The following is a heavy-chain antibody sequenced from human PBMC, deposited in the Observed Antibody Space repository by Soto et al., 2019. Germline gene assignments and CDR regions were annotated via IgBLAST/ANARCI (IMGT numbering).Heavy chain of an antibody. CDR1: GGSISSYY. CDR3: ARGAEGIAARPYYYYGMDV. CDR2: IYYSGST. Sequence: EALCVTCAASGGSISSYYGSWSRQPPGKGLEWIGYIYYSGSTNYNPSLKSRVTISVDTSKNQFSLKLSSVTAADTAVYYCARGAEGIAARPYYYYGMDVWGQGTTVTVSS. J-gene: IGHJ6*02. D-gene: IGHD6-6*01. V-gene: IGHV4-59*01.